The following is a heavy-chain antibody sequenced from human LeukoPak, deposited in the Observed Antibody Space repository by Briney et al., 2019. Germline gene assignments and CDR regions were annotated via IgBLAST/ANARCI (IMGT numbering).Heavy chain of an antibody. Sequence: PGGSLRLSCAASGFTLSSYSMNWVRQAPGKGRRSGSYSSSSSGTIYYADSVKGRFTISRDNSKNTLYLQMNSLRAEETAVYYCAKDEVQWVVPAAIPSGYYYYGMDVWGQGTTVTVSS. V-gene: IGHV3-48*01. D-gene: IGHD2-2*02. CDR3: AKDEVQWVVPAAIPSGYYYYGMDV. J-gene: IGHJ6*02. CDR2: SSSSSGTI. CDR1: GFTLSSYS.